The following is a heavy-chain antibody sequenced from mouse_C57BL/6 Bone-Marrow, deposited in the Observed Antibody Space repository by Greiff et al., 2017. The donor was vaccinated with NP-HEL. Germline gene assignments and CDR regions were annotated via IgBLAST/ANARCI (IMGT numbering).Heavy chain of an antibody. V-gene: IGHV1-15*01. Sequence: VQLQQSGAELVRPGASVTLSCKASGYTFTDYEMHWVKQTPVHGLEWIGAIDPETGGTAYNQKFKGKAILTADKSSSTAYMELRSLTSEDSAVYYCTRSVTAQATFDDWGQGTTLTVSS. CDR2: IDPETGGT. CDR3: TRSVTAQATFDD. D-gene: IGHD3-2*02. CDR1: GYTFTDYE. J-gene: IGHJ2*01.